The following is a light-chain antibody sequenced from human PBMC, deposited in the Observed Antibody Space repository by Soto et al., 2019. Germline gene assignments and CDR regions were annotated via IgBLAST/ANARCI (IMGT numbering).Light chain of an antibody. Sequence: DVVMTQTPLSLSVTPGQPASISWKSSQSLLYCNGYNYLDWYLQKPGQSPQLLIYLGSNRASGVPDRFSGSGSGTDFTLKISRVEAEDVGVYYCVQALQSPPWTFGQGTKVDIK. CDR1: QSLLYCNGYNY. CDR2: LGS. J-gene: IGKJ1*01. CDR3: VQALQSPPWT. V-gene: IGKV2-28*01.